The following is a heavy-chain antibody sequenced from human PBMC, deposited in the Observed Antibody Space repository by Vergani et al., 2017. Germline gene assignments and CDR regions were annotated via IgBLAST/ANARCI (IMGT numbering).Heavy chain of an antibody. Sequence: EVQLVESGGGLVKPGGSLRLSCAASGFTFSSYSMNWVRQAPGKGLEWVSSISSSSSYIYYADTVKGRFTISRYNAKNSLYLQMNSLRAEETAVYYCARDPPYYYDSSGTKDYWGQGTLVTVSS. D-gene: IGHD3-22*01. CDR1: GFTFSSYS. V-gene: IGHV3-21*01. CDR3: ARDPPYYYDSSGTKDY. CDR2: ISSSSSYI. J-gene: IGHJ4*02.